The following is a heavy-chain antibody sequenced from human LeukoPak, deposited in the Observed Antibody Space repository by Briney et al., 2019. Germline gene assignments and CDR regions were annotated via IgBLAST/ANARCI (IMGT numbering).Heavy chain of an antibody. V-gene: IGHV1-18*01. Sequence: ASVKVSCKASGYTFTTYGISWVRQAPGQGLEWMGWISAYNGNTSYAQNLQGRVTMTTDTSTSTAYMELRSLRSDDTAVYYCARDRRIAVAGKSYYFDYWGQGTLVTVSS. CDR2: ISAYNGNT. CDR1: GYTFTTYG. D-gene: IGHD6-19*01. CDR3: ARDRRIAVAGKSYYFDY. J-gene: IGHJ4*02.